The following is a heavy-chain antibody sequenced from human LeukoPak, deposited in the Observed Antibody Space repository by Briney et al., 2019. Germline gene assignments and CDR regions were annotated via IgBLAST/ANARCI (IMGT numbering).Heavy chain of an antibody. CDR2: ISGSGGST. V-gene: IGHV3-23*01. Sequence: GGSLRLSCAASGFTFSSYAMSWVRQAPGKGLEWVSAISGSGGSTYYADSVKGRFTISRDNSKNTLYLQMNSLRAEDTAVYYFATDPTMVRVNDYYGMDVWGQGTTVNVSS. CDR1: GFTFSSYA. D-gene: IGHD3-10*01. CDR3: ATDPTMVRVNDYYGMDV. J-gene: IGHJ6*02.